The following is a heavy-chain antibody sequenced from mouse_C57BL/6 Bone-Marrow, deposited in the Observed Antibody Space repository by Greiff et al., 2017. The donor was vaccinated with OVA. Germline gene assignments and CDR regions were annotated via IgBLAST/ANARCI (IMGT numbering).Heavy chain of an antibody. CDR1: GYTFTDYE. CDR3: TRWDDGYYGGFAY. Sequence: VQLQESGAELVRPGASVTLSCKASGYTFTDYEMHWVKQTPVHGLEWIGAIDPETGGTAYNQKFKGKAILTADKSSSTAYMELRSLTSEDSAVYYCTRWDDGYYGGFAYWGQGTLVTVSA. CDR2: IDPETGGT. J-gene: IGHJ3*01. V-gene: IGHV1-15*01. D-gene: IGHD2-3*01.